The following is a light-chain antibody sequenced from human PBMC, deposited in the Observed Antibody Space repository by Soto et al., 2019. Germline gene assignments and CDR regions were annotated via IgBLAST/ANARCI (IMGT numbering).Light chain of an antibody. CDR3: SSYTSSSTWV. CDR1: SSDVGGYNS. Sequence: QSALTQRASVSGSPGQSITISCTGTSSDVGGYNSVSWYQHHAGKAPKLIIYEINYRPSGVSTRFSGSKSDNTASLTISGLQAEDEADYYCSSYTSSSTWVFGGGTKLTVL. V-gene: IGLV2-14*01. CDR2: EIN. J-gene: IGLJ3*02.